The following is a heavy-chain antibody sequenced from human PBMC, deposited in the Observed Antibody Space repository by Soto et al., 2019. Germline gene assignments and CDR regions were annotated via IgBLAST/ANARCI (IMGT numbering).Heavy chain of an antibody. D-gene: IGHD6-13*01. V-gene: IGHV3-53*04. CDR3: ARSPEQQLIHYYGMDV. Sequence: PGGSLRLSCAASGFAVSSNYMSWVRQAPGKGLDWVSLIYTDGSTYYADSVKGRFTISRHNSRNTLYLQMNSLRDEDTAVYYCARSPEQQLIHYYGMDVWGQGTTVTVSS. CDR2: IYTDGST. J-gene: IGHJ6*02. CDR1: GFAVSSNY.